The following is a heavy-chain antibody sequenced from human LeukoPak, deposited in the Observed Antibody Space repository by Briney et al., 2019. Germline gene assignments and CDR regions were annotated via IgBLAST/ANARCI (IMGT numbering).Heavy chain of an antibody. CDR1: GFTFSSYS. D-gene: IGHD1-26*01. V-gene: IGHV3-21*01. CDR2: ISSSGSYI. CDR3: ARDELHTGTYFPFDY. Sequence: GGSLRLSCAASGFTFSSYSLNRVRLAPGKGREWVSSISSSGSYIYYADSVKGRFTISRDNAKNSLYLQMNSLRAEDTAVYYCARDELHTGTYFPFDYWGQGTLVTVSS. J-gene: IGHJ4*02.